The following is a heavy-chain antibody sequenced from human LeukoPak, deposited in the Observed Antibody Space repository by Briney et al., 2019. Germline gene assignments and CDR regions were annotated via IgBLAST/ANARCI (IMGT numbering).Heavy chain of an antibody. J-gene: IGHJ6*02. Sequence: GRSLRLSCAASGFTFSSYDMHWVRQAPGKGLEWVAVISSNGGIKYYADSVKGRFTISRDNAKNSLYLQMNSLRAEDTAVYYCARVIAAAEDYYYYGMDVWGQGTTVTVSS. CDR2: ISSNGGIK. D-gene: IGHD6-13*01. V-gene: IGHV3-30*03. CDR1: GFTFSSYD. CDR3: ARVIAAAEDYYYYGMDV.